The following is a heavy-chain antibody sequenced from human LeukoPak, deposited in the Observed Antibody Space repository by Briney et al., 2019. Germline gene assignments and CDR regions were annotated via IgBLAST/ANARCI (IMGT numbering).Heavy chain of an antibody. J-gene: IGHJ3*02. CDR3: AKVGGRGKYFDAFDI. Sequence: TGRSLRLSCTTSGFTFGDYAMSWVRQAPGKGLEWVSSISGSGVSTYYADSVKGRFTISRDNSKNTLYLQMNSLRAEDTAVYYCAKVGGRGKYFDAFDIWGQGTMLTVSS. V-gene: IGHV3-23*01. D-gene: IGHD2/OR15-2a*01. CDR1: GFTFGDYA. CDR2: ISGSGVST.